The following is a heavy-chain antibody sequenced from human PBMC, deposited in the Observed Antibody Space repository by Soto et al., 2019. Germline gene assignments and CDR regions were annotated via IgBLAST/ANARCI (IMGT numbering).Heavy chain of an antibody. J-gene: IGHJ5*02. Sequence: PSETLSLTCTVSGDSISNYFWSWIRQPPGKGLEWVGSIFYSGSTSYNPSLKSRITISVDRSNNQFSLKLSSVSTADTAMYYCARVPAIRSPNWFYPRGQRTLVTVSS. CDR2: IFYSGST. D-gene: IGHD3-3*01. CDR3: ARVPAIRSPNWFYP. CDR1: GDSISNYF. V-gene: IGHV4-59*01.